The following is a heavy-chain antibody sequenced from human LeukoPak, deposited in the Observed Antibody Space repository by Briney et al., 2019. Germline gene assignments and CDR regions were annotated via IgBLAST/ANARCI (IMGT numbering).Heavy chain of an antibody. J-gene: IGHJ4*02. CDR1: GFNFGIYG. V-gene: IGHV3-33*06. CDR2: MWDDGTNE. Sequence: PGRSLRLSCTASGFNFGIYGMHWVRQAPGKGLEWVAVMWDDGTNEYYVESVKGRFTISRDNGKRTLYLQMNSLRVEDTAVYYCAKDLKGYDEHWGQGTLVTVSS. D-gene: IGHD5-12*01. CDR3: AKDLKGYDEH.